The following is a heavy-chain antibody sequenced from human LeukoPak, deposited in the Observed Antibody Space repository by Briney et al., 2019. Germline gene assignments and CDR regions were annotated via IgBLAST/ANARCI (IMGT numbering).Heavy chain of an antibody. Sequence: ASVTVSFKSSGYTFTINAISWVRQAPGQGLEWMGWISGYNGNTKYAKKVQGRVTMTTDTSTSTAYMELRSLRSDDTAVYYCARGYSYGSDYYYGMDVWGQGTTVTVSS. V-gene: IGHV1-18*01. D-gene: IGHD5-18*01. CDR1: GYTFTINA. CDR2: ISGYNGNT. J-gene: IGHJ6*02. CDR3: ARGYSYGSDYYYGMDV.